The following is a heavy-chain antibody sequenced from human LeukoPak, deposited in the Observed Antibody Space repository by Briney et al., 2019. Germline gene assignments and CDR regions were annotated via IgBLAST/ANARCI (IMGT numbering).Heavy chain of an antibody. CDR2: ITTSSTTI. CDR3: ARDHDFAFDY. J-gene: IGHJ4*02. V-gene: IGHV3-48*01. CDR1: EFTFSTYN. D-gene: IGHD1-1*01. Sequence: GSLRLSCAASEFTFSTYNLNWVRQAPGEGLEWISYITTSSTTIQYADSVKGRFTISRDNAKNSLYLQMNSLRAEDTAVYYCARDHDFAFDYWGQGTLVTVSS.